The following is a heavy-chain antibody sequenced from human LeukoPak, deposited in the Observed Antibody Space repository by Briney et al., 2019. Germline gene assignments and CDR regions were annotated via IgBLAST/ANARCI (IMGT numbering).Heavy chain of an antibody. J-gene: IGHJ4*02. CDR3: ARDMGWQQFDQ. CDR1: EFPFSNYG. Sequence: GGTLRLSCAASEFPFSNYGMTWVRQAPGKGLERVANIKKDGGETYYMESVKGRFTISRDNARNSLYLQMNSLTVEDTAVYYCARDMGWQQFDQWGQGTLVTVSS. CDR2: IKKDGGET. V-gene: IGHV3-7*01. D-gene: IGHD5-24*01.